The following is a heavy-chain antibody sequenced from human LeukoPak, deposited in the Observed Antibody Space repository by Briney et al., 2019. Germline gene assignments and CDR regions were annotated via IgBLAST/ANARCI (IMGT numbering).Heavy chain of an antibody. J-gene: IGHJ6*04. D-gene: IGHD2-2*01. CDR3: ARGGPRYCSSTSCPYGMDV. V-gene: IGHV1-2*04. CDR2: INPNSGGT. CDR1: GYTFTGYY. Sequence: ASVNVSCKASGYTFTGYYMHWVRQAPGQGLEWMGWINPNSGGTNYAQKFQGWVTMTRDTSISTAYMELSRLRSDDTAVYYCARGGPRYCSSTSCPYGMDVWGKGTMVTVSS.